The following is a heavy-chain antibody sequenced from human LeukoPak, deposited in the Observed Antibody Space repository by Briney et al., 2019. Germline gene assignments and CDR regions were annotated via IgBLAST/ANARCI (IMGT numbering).Heavy chain of an antibody. CDR2: ISSNGGST. J-gene: IGHJ3*02. Sequence: GGSLRLSCAASGFTFSSYAMHWVRQAPGKGLEYVSAISSNGGSTYYANSVKGRFTISRDNSKNTLYLQMGSLGAEDMAVYYCAREEYYDILTAPGAFDIWGQGTMVTVSS. D-gene: IGHD3-9*01. V-gene: IGHV3-64*01. CDR1: GFTFSSYA. CDR3: AREEYYDILTAPGAFDI.